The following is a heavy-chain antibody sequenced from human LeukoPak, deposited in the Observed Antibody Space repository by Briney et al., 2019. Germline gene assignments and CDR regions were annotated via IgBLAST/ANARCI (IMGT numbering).Heavy chain of an antibody. CDR2: IIPIFGTA. D-gene: IGHD3-22*01. Sequence: ASVKVSCKASGGTFSSYAISWVRQAPGQGLEWMGGIIPIFGTANYAQKFQGRVTITADESTSTAYMELSSLRSEDTAVYYCARDPGDSSGYQPHYYYYYGMDVWGQGTTVTVSS. CDR3: ARDPGDSSGYQPHYYYYYGMDV. V-gene: IGHV1-69*13. CDR1: GGTFSSYA. J-gene: IGHJ6*02.